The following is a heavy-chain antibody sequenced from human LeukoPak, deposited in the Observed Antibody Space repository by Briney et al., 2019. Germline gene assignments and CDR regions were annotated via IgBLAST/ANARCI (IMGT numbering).Heavy chain of an antibody. D-gene: IGHD3-10*02. CDR3: ATDQESERSCYYVI. CDR2: IDGSGAT. Sequence: PGGSLRLSCAASGFSFNNFLMTWVRQAPGKGPEWVSSIDGSGATGYADSVKGRFITSEDNTQNTVCLQRNTLGAEDTAVYYCATDQESERSCYYVIGGEGTLVTVSS. CDR1: GFSFNNFL. J-gene: IGHJ4*02. V-gene: IGHV3-23*01.